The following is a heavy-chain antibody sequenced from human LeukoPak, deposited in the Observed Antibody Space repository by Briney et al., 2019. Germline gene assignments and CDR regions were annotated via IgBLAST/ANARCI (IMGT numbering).Heavy chain of an antibody. Sequence: GGSLRLSCAASGFTLSSYGMHWVRQAPGKGLEWVAFIRYAGSNKYYADSVKGRFTISRDNSKNTLYLQMNSMRAEDTAVYYCARSHYDYVWGSYRFDLDYWGQGTLVTVSS. J-gene: IGHJ4*02. CDR1: GFTLSSYG. V-gene: IGHV3-30*02. CDR2: IRYAGSNK. D-gene: IGHD3-16*02. CDR3: ARSHYDYVWGSYRFDLDY.